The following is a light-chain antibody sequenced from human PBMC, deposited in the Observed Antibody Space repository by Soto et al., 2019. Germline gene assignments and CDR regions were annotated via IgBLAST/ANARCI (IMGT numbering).Light chain of an antibody. CDR2: GAF. Sequence: EIVMTQSPATLYVSPGERATLSCRASQSVSSNLAWYQQKPGQAPRLLIYGAFTRATGIPARFSGSGSGTEFTLTISSLQSEDFAVYYCQQYNNWPLTFGGGTNVDIK. CDR1: QSVSSN. V-gene: IGKV3-15*01. CDR3: QQYNNWPLT. J-gene: IGKJ4*01.